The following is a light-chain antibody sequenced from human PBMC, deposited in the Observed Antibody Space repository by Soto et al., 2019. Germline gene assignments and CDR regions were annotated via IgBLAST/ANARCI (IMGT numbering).Light chain of an antibody. J-gene: IGLJ1*01. CDR2: DVS. V-gene: IGLV2-14*01. CDR3: RSYTSSSAPYV. Sequence: QSVLTQPASVSGSPGQSITISCTGTSSDVGGYNYVSWYQQHPGKAPKLMIYDVSNRPSGVSNRFSGSKSGNTASLTISGLQAEDEADYYCRSYTSSSAPYVFGTGTKVT. CDR1: SSDVGGYNY.